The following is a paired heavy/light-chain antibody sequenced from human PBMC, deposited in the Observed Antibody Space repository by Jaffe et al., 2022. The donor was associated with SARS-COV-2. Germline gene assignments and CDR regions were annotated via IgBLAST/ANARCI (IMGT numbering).Light chain of an antibody. CDR2: DAS. V-gene: IGKV1-33*01. CDR3: QQYDNLPLT. Sequence: DIQMTQSPSSLSASVGDRVTITCQASQDISNYLCWYQQKPGKAPKLLIYDASNLETGVPSRFSGGGSGTDFTFTISSLQPEDFATYYCQQYDNLPLTFGGGTKVEIK. CDR1: QDISNY. J-gene: IGKJ4*01.
Heavy chain of an antibody. CDR3: AKRDIVVASMRTNWYFDL. V-gene: IGHV3-23*01. D-gene: IGHD2-21*01. J-gene: IGHJ2*01. CDR2: ISGSGGST. CDR1: GFTFSSYA. Sequence: EVQLLESGGGLVQPGGSLRLSCAASGFTFSSYAMSWVRQAPGKGLEWVSVISGSGGSTSYAGSVKGRFTMSRDNFKNTLYLQMNSLRAEDTAVYHCAKRDIVVASMRTNWYFDLWGRGTLVTVSS.